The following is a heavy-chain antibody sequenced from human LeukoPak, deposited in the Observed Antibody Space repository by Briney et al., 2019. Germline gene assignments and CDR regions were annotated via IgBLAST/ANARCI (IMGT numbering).Heavy chain of an antibody. CDR1: GFTFSSYA. V-gene: IGHV3-23*01. CDR3: ARGYYDILTGHTIDY. CDR2: ISGSGGST. Sequence: GGSLRLSCAASGFTFSSYAMSWVRQAPGKGLEWVSAISGSGGSTYYADSVKGRFTISRDNSKNTLYLQMNSLRAEDTAVYYCARGYYDILTGHTIDYWGQGTLVTVSS. D-gene: IGHD3-9*01. J-gene: IGHJ4*02.